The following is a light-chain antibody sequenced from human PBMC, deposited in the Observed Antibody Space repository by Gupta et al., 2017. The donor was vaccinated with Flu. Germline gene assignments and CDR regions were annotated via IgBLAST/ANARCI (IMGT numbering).Light chain of an antibody. CDR3: QQYSDWPPWT. Sequence: DIVMTQSPTTLSVSPGERITLSCRASQSVSNNLAWYQQKPGQAPRLLIYGALNRATDIPARFSGSGSGTEVTLTINSRRSDEFASYYCQQYSDWPPWTFGQGTRVEMK. J-gene: IGKJ1*01. V-gene: IGKV3-15*01. CDR2: GAL. CDR1: QSVSNN.